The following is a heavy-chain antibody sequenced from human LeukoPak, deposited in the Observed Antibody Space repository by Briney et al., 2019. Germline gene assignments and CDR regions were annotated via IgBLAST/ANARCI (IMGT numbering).Heavy chain of an antibody. CDR2: IYTSGST. Sequence: SANLSLPCTVSGGSISSYYLSWIRQPPGTGLEWIGSIYTSGSTNYKPSLKSRATISVDTSKNQFSLQLTSVTAADTAVYYCARLLPPSGSYSYYYYYMDVGGKGTTVTVSS. J-gene: IGHJ6*03. CDR1: GGSISSYY. D-gene: IGHD1-26*01. V-gene: IGHV4-4*09. CDR3: ARLLPPSGSYSYYYYYMDV.